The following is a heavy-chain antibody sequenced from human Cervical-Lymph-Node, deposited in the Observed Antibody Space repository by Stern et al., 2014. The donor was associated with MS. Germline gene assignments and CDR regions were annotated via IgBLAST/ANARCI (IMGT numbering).Heavy chain of an antibody. CDR2: ISRNSTYT. V-gene: IGHV3-21*06. J-gene: IGHJ4*02. D-gene: IGHD6-19*01. Sequence: EVKLVESGGGLVKPGGSLRLSCAASGFTFRSYSMNWVRQAPGKGLEWVSSISRNSTYTYYADSVKGRFTISRDNAKNSLYLQMNSLRAEDTAVYYCARSLAVAGFNYWGQGTLVTVSS. CDR3: ARSLAVAGFNY. CDR1: GFTFRSYS.